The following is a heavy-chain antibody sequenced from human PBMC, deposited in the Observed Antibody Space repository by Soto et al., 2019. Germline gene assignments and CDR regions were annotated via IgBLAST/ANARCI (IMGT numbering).Heavy chain of an antibody. J-gene: IGHJ4*02. CDR2: IVVGSGNT. D-gene: IGHD2-21*02. Sequence: SVKVSCKASGFTFTSSAVQWVRQARGQRLECIGWIVVGSGNTNYAQKFQERVTITRDMSTSTAYMELSSLRSEDTAVYYCAAEGGYCGGDCYLLLWGQGTLVTVSS. CDR1: GFTFTSSA. V-gene: IGHV1-58*01. CDR3: AAEGGYCGGDCYLLL.